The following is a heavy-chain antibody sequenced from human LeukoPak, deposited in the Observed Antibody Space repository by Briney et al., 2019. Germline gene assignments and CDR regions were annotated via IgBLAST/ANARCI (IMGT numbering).Heavy chain of an antibody. V-gene: IGHV4-4*07. D-gene: IGHD3-16*01. J-gene: IGHJ5*02. Sequence: SETLSLTCTVSGDSMSSYYWNFIRQPAGKGLEWIGRIHTSWTTHYNPSLKSRITMSVDTSRNQFSLRLTSVTAADTAVYYCARGDYYDGGGRNWFDPWGQGTLVTVSS. CDR3: ARGDYYDGGGRNWFDP. CDR2: IHTSWTT. CDR1: GDSMSSYY.